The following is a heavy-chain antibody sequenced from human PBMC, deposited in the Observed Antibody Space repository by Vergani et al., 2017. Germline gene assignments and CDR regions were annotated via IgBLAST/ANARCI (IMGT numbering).Heavy chain of an antibody. V-gene: IGHV4-39*07. Sequence: QVQLQESGPGLVKPSETLSLTCTVSGGSISSSSYYWGWLRPPPGKGLEWIGSIYYSGRTYYNPSLKSRVTISVDTSKNQFSLKLSSVTAADTAVYYCARPTVTTSGYFDYWGQGTLVTVSS. D-gene: IGHD4-11*01. CDR2: IYYSGRT. CDR1: GGSISSSSYY. J-gene: IGHJ4*02. CDR3: ARPTVTTSGYFDY.